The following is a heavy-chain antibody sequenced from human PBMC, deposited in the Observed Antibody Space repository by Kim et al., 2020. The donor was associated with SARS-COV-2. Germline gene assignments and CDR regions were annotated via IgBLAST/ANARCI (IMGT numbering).Heavy chain of an antibody. CDR2: IYYSGCT. CDR1: GGSISSYY. J-gene: IGHJ4*02. V-gene: IGHV4-59*01. Sequence: SETLSLTCTVSGGSISSYYWSWIRQPPGKGLEWIGYIYYSGCTNYNPSLKSRVTISVDTSKNQFSLKLSSVTAADTAVYYCARAYYDSSGYYGYFDYWGQGTLVTVSS. CDR3: ARAYYDSSGYYGYFDY. D-gene: IGHD3-22*01.